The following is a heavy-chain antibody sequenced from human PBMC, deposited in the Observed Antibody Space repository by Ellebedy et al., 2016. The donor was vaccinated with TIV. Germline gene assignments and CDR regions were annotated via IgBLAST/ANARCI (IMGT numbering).Heavy chain of an antibody. D-gene: IGHD1-26*01. CDR1: GGSISSYY. J-gene: IGHJ4*02. Sequence: MPSETLSLTCTVSGGSISSYYWSWIRQPPGKGLEWIGYNHYSGSSNYNPSLKSRVTISVDTSKNQLSLKLSSVTAADTAVYYCARDRGSVTFDSWGQGTLVTVSS. V-gene: IGHV4-59*12. CDR2: NHYSGSS. CDR3: ARDRGSVTFDS.